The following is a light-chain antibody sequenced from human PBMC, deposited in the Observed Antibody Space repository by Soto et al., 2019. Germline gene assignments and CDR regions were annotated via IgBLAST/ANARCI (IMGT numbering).Light chain of an antibody. CDR2: DAN. CDR1: SSDFGGYNY. Sequence: QSALTQPASVSGSPGQSITISCTGTSSDFGGYNYVSWYQHHPGKAPKLMIYDANNRPSGVSTRFSGSKSGNTASLTISGLQAEDEADYYCSSYTSSTTYVFGTGTKVTV. V-gene: IGLV2-14*03. J-gene: IGLJ1*01. CDR3: SSYTSSTTYV.